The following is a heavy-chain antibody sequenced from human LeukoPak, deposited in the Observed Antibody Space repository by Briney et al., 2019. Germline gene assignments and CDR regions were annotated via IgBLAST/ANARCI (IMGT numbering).Heavy chain of an antibody. J-gene: IGHJ5*02. CDR2: MNPNSGNT. Sequence: GASVKVSCKASGYTFTSYDINWVRQATGQGLEWMGWMNPNSGNTGYAQKFQGRVTMTRNTSISTAYMELSSLRSEDTAVYYCARGLRQLVWFDPRGQGTLVTVSS. CDR3: ARGLRQLVWFDP. D-gene: IGHD6-6*01. CDR1: GYTFTSYD. V-gene: IGHV1-8*01.